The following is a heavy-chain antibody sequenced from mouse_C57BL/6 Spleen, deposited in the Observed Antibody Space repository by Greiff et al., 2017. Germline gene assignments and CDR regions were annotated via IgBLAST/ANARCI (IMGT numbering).Heavy chain of an antibody. Sequence: QVQLQQPGAELVKPGASVKMSCKASGYTFTSYWITWVKQRPGPGLEWIGDIYPGSGSTNYNEKFKSKATLTVDTSSSTAYMQLSSLTSEDSAVYYCARGGSSPYYFDYWGQGTTLTVSS. D-gene: IGHD1-1*01. J-gene: IGHJ2*01. V-gene: IGHV1-55*01. CDR3: ARGGSSPYYFDY. CDR2: IYPGSGST. CDR1: GYTFTSYW.